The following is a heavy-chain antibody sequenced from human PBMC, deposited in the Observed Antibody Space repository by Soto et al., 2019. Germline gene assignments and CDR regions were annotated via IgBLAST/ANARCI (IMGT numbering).Heavy chain of an antibody. Sequence: PGGSLRLSCAASGFTFSSYAMSWVRQAPGKGLEWVSAISGSGGSTYYADSVKGRFTISRDNSKNTLYLQSNSLRAEDTAVYYRATDLGYCLYYFDYWSQGTLITVSS. V-gene: IGHV3-23*01. D-gene: IGHD5-18*01. CDR2: ISGSGGST. CDR1: GFTFSSYA. J-gene: IGHJ4*02. CDR3: ATDLGYCLYYFDY.